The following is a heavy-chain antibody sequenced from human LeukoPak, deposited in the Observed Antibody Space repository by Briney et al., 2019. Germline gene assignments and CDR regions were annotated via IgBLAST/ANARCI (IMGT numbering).Heavy chain of an antibody. CDR1: GYTFTSYY. Sequence: ASVKVSCKASGYTFTSYYMHWVRQAPGQGLEGMGWINPNSGVTNYAQKFQGRVTMTRDMSISTAYMELSRLRSDDTAVYYCARSPDILTGENFDYWGQGTLVTVSS. V-gene: IGHV1-2*02. CDR2: INPNSGVT. D-gene: IGHD3-9*01. CDR3: ARSPDILTGENFDY. J-gene: IGHJ4*02.